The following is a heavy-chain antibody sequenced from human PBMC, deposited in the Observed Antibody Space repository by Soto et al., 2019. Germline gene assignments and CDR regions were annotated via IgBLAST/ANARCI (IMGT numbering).Heavy chain of an antibody. CDR3: ARDNGAPIAAAGTGWFDP. V-gene: IGHV3-74*01. Sequence: GESLKISCAASGFTFSSYWMHWVRQAPGKGLVWVSRINSDGSSTSYADSVKGRFTISRDNAKNTLYLQMNSLRAEDTAVYYCARDNGAPIAAAGTGWFDPWGQGTLVTVSS. J-gene: IGHJ5*02. D-gene: IGHD6-13*01. CDR2: INSDGSST. CDR1: GFTFSSYW.